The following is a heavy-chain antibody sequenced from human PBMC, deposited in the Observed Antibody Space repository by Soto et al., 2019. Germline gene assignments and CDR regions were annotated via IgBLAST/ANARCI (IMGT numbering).Heavy chain of an antibody. CDR3: ARVLRGWFDP. CDR1: GGSITGANW. J-gene: IGHJ5*02. V-gene: IGHV4-4*02. Sequence: SETLSLTCAVSGGSITGANWWTWVRQPPGGGLEWIGEISHSGITNYKASLKSRVTMSVDKTKNDVSLKLTSVTAADTAVYYCARVLRGWFDPWGQGTPVTVS. CDR2: ISHSGIT.